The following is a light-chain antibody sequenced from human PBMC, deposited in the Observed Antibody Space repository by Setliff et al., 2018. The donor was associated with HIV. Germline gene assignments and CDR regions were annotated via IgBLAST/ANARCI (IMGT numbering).Light chain of an antibody. CDR1: QDIDTS. CDR2: DAS. J-gene: IGKJ4*01. V-gene: IGKV1-33*01. CDR3: QHYHSLPLT. Sequence: DIQMTQSPSSLSASVGDRVTITCQASQDIDTSLNWYQQKPGRAPRLLIYDASHLETGVPSRFGGSGSGTDFTLTIRSLQPEDFATYYCQHYHSLPLTFGGGTKVDIK.